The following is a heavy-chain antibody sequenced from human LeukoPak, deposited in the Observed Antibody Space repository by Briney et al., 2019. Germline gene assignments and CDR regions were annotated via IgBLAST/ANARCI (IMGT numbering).Heavy chain of an antibody. CDR2: IWYDGSNK. J-gene: IGHJ6*02. Sequence: GGSLRLSCAASGFTFSNYWMSWVRQAPGKGLEWVAVIWYDGSNKYYADSVKGRFTISRDNSKNTLYLQMNSLRAEDTAVYYCARVGGSGSYYNRRNYYGMDVWGQGTTVTVSS. D-gene: IGHD3-10*01. CDR1: GFTFSNYW. CDR3: ARVGGSGSYYNRRNYYGMDV. V-gene: IGHV3-33*08.